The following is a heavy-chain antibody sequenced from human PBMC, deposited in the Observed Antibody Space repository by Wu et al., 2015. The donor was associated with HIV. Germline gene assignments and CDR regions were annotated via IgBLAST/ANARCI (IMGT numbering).Heavy chain of an antibody. CDR2: INPNSGGT. Sequence: QVQLVQSGAEVKKPGASVKVSCKASGYTFTGYYMHWVRQAPGQGLEWMGWINPNSGGTNYARKFQGRVTMTRDTSISTAYMELSRLRSDDTAVYYCARERSGWFDPWGQGTLVTVSS. V-gene: IGHV1-2*02. D-gene: IGHD1-26*01. J-gene: IGHJ5*02. CDR1: GYTFTGYY. CDR3: ARERSGWFDP.